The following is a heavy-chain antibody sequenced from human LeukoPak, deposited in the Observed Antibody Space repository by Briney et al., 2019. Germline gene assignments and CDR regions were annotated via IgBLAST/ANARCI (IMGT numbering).Heavy chain of an antibody. Sequence: GASVKVSCKASGYTFTSYGISWVRQAPGQGLEWMGCVNPNSGDTNYAQKFQGSVTMTRGTSISTVYMELSRLRSDDTAVYYCARASGSYWWFDSWGQGTLVTVSS. CDR1: GYTFTSYG. CDR2: VNPNSGDT. D-gene: IGHD1-26*01. CDR3: ARASGSYWWFDS. V-gene: IGHV1-2*02. J-gene: IGHJ5*01.